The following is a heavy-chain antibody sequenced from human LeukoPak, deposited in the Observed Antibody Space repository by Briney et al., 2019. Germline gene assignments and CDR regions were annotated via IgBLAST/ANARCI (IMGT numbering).Heavy chain of an antibody. CDR3: AIPNSGGYNPFDY. J-gene: IGHJ4*02. CDR2: IYSGGST. V-gene: IGHV3-66*01. Sequence: GGSLRLSCAASGFTFSSYEMSWVRQAPGKGLEWVSVIYSGGSTYYADSVKGRFTISRDNSKNTLYLQMNSLRAEDTAVYYCAIPNSGGYNPFDYWGQGTLVTVSS. CDR1: GFTFSSYE. D-gene: IGHD5-24*01.